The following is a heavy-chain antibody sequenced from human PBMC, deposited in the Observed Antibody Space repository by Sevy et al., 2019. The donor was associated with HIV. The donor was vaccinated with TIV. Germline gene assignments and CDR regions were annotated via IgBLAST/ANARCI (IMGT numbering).Heavy chain of an antibody. D-gene: IGHD3-16*01. Sequence: GGSLRLSCAASGFTFSTYWMTWVRQAPGKGLEWVAYIKQDGTEAYYVDAVRGRFTVSRDNSHKSFFLQMTSLRDEDTAVYYCARGLAYWGSFHYSLWGQGTPVTVSS. CDR3: ARGLAYWGSFHYSL. CDR2: IKQDGTEA. CDR1: GFTFSTYW. J-gene: IGHJ4*02. V-gene: IGHV3-7*01.